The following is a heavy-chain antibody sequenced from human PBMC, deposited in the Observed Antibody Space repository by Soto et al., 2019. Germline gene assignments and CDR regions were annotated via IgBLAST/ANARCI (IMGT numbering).Heavy chain of an antibody. D-gene: IGHD5-12*01. V-gene: IGHV1-18*01. J-gene: IGHJ4*02. CDR3: ARGSSGGYGDY. CDR1: GYTFPTYG. CDR2: ISAYNGNT. Sequence: QVHLVQSGAEVTKPGVSVKVSCKASGYTFPTYGISWVRQAPGQGLEWMGWISAYNGNTNYAQKFQGRVTMPTDTSPSTDYMERKSLRSDDTAVWYCARGSSGGYGDYWGQGTLVTVSS.